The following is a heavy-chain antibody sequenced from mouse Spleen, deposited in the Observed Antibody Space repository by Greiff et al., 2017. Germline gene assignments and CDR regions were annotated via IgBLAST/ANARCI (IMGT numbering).Heavy chain of an antibody. CDR2: IRNKANGYTT. D-gene: IGHD2-10*02. J-gene: IGHJ4*01. CDR1: GFTFTDYY. CDR3: VRPSTYYAMDY. Sequence: EVHLVESGGGLVQPGGSLSLSCAASGFTFTDYYMSWVRQPPGKALEWLGFIRNKANGYTTEYSASVKGRFTISRDNSQSILYLQMNALRAEDSATYYCVRPSTYYAMDYWGQGTSVTVSS. V-gene: IGHV7-3*01.